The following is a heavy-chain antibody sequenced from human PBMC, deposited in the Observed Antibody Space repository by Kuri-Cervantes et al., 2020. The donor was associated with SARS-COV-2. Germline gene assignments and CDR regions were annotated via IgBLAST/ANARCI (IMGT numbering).Heavy chain of an antibody. Sequence: LSLTCAASGFTFSSYGMHWVRQAPGKGLEWVAVIWYGGSNKYYADSVKGRFTISRDNSKNTLYLQMNSLRAEDTAVYYCARDFNPLDYWGQGTLVTVSS. CDR1: GFTFSSYG. J-gene: IGHJ4*02. CDR2: IWYGGSNK. V-gene: IGHV3-33*08. CDR3: ARDFNPLDY.